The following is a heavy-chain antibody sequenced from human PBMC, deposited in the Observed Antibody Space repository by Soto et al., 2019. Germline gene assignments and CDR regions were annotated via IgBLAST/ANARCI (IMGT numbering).Heavy chain of an antibody. V-gene: IGHV3-74*01. Sequence: EVQLVESGGNLVQPGGSLRLSCAASGFTFSSYWIHWVRQAPGKGLVWVSRINSDGSRTNYADSVKGRFTISRDNAKNTLYLQMNSLRAEETAVYYCARGVRGAYGLDIWGQGTMVTVSS. CDR2: INSDGSRT. J-gene: IGHJ3*02. CDR3: ARGVRGAYGLDI. CDR1: GFTFSSYW. D-gene: IGHD2-21*01.